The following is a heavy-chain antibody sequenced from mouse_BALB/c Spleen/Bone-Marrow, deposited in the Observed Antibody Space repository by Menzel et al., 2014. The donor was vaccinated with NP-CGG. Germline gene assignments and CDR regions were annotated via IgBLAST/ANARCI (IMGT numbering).Heavy chain of an antibody. CDR3: ARDRGGNYGYAMDY. Sequence: QVQLKHSGPGLVAPSQSLSITCTVSGFSLTSYGVHWVRQSPGKGLEWLGVIWPGGSTNYNSALMSRLTISKDNSKSQVSLKMNSLQTDDTAIYYCARDRGGNYGYAMDYWGQGTSVTVSS. CDR2: IWPGGST. CDR1: GFSLTSYG. V-gene: IGHV2-9*02. J-gene: IGHJ4*01. D-gene: IGHD2-1*01.